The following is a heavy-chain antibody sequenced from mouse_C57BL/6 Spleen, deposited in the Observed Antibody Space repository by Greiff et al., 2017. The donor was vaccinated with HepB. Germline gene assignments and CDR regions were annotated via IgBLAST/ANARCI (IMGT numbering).Heavy chain of an antibody. CDR1: GYTFTDYE. V-gene: IGHV1-15*01. CDR3: TRWVVATGFDD. J-gene: IGHJ2*01. CDR2: IDPETGGT. D-gene: IGHD1-1*01. Sequence: VQLQQSGAELVRPGASVTLSCKASGYTFTDYEMHWVKQTPVHGLEWIGAIDPETGGTAYNQKFKGKAILTADKSSSTAYMELRSLTSEDSAVYYCTRWVVATGFDDWGQGTTLTVSS.